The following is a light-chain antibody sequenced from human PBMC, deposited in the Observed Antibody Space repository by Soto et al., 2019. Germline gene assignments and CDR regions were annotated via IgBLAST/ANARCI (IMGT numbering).Light chain of an antibody. CDR1: QSVSSY. CDR2: AAS. Sequence: DIQLTQSPSFLSASVGDRVTITCRASQSVSSYLNWYQQKPGKAPKLLIYAASSLQSWVPSRFSGSGFGTDFTLTISSLQPEDFATYYCQQGHSTPLTFGGGTKVDIK. V-gene: IGKV1-39*01. CDR3: QQGHSTPLT. J-gene: IGKJ4*01.